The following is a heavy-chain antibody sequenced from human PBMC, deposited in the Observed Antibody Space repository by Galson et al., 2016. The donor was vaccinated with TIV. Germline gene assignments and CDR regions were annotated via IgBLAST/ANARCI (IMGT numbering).Heavy chain of an antibody. CDR1: GLAVGSNY. V-gene: IGHV3-66*02. CDR2: ISDAGNT. CDR3: ARDRVVDAYYYYYYYGMDV. D-gene: IGHD3-10*01. Sequence: SLRLSCASSGLAVGSNYMTWVRQAPGKGLEWVSLISDAGNTYYSESVRGRFTISRDNSRNTLDLQMTGLRAEDTAVYYCARDRVVDAYYYYYYYGMDVWGQGTTVTASS. J-gene: IGHJ6*02.